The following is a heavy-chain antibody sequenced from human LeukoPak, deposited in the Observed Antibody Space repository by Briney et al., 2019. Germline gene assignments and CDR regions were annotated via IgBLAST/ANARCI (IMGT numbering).Heavy chain of an antibody. V-gene: IGHV3-74*01. CDR3: ARGYSGYFYY. CDR2: IDGDGSST. D-gene: IGHD5-12*01. J-gene: IGHJ4*02. Sequence: GGSLRLSCAASGFTFSSYWMHWVRQAPGKGLVWVSRIDGDGSSTNYADSVKGRFTISRDNAKNTLYLQMNSLRAEDTAVYYCARGYSGYFYYWGQGTLVTVSS. CDR1: GFTFSSYW.